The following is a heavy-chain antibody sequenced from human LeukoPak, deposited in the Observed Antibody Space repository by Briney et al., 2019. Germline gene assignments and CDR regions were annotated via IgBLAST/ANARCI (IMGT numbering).Heavy chain of an antibody. CDR1: GXXXXSYY. CDR2: IYYSGST. Sequence: GXXXXSYYXSWIRQPPXKXXEWIGYIYYSGSTXYNPSLKSRVTISVDXSKKXFSLKQSSVSAADTAVYYCXXXXXXXXXXXDPXGQXXXXTVSS. J-gene: IGHJ5*02. CDR3: XXXXXXXXXXXDP. V-gene: IGHV4-59*01.